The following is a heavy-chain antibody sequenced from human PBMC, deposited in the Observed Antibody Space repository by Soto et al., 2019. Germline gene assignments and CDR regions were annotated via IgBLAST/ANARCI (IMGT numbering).Heavy chain of an antibody. J-gene: IGHJ5*02. CDR1: GFTFTSNA. CDR3: AKSGPGTTAGWFDP. D-gene: IGHD1-1*01. V-gene: IGHV3-23*01. CDR2: FSDTGGIT. Sequence: EVQLLESGGGLVQPGGSLRLFCAASGFTFTSNAMSWVRQAPWKGLEWVSTFSDTGGITYYADSVKGRFTISRDDSKNTLYLHMHSLRVEDTAVYYCAKSGPGTTAGWFDPWGQGTLVTVSS.